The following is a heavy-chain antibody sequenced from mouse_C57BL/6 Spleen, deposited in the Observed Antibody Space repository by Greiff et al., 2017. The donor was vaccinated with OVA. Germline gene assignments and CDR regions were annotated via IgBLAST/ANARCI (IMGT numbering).Heavy chain of an antibody. CDR3: ARNYDYDVRGAMDY. J-gene: IGHJ4*01. CDR1: GYSITSGYY. D-gene: IGHD2-4*01. V-gene: IGHV3-6*01. CDR2: ISYDGSN. Sequence: VQLQQSGPGLVKPSQSLSLTCSVTGYSITSGYYWNWIRQFPGNKLEWMGYISYDGSNNYNPSLKNRISITRDTSKNQFFLKLNSVTTEDTATYYCARNYDYDVRGAMDYWGQGTSVTVSS.